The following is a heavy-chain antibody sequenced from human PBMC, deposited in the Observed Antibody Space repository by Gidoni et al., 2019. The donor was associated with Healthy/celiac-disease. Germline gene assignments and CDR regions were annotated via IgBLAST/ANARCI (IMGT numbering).Heavy chain of an antibody. V-gene: IGHV1-18*01. D-gene: IGHD2-2*01. CDR2: ISAYNGNT. J-gene: IGHJ6*02. CDR1: GYTFTSYG. Sequence: QVQLVQSGAAVKKPGASVKVSCKASGYTFTSYGISWVRQAPGQGLEWMGWISAYNGNTNDAQKRQGRVTMTTDTSTSTAYMELRSLRSDDTAVYYCARELYCSSTSCPGLHYYGMDVWGQGTTVTVSS. CDR3: ARELYCSSTSCPGLHYYGMDV.